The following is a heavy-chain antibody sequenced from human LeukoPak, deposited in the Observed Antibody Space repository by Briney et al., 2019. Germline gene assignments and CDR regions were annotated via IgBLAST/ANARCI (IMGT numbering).Heavy chain of an antibody. J-gene: IGHJ4*02. V-gene: IGHV3-30*04. D-gene: IGHD4-17*01. CDR2: ISYDGSNK. Sequence: GGSLRLSCAASGFTFSSYAMHWVRQAPGKGLEWVAVISYDGSNKYYADSVKGRFTTSRDNSKNTLYLQMNSLRAEDTAVYYCARDPHDYGDYDFDYWGQGTLVTVSS. CDR3: ARDPHDYGDYDFDY. CDR1: GFTFSSYA.